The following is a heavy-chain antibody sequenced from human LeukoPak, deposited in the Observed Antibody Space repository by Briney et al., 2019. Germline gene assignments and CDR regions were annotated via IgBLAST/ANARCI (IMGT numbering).Heavy chain of an antibody. D-gene: IGHD3-16*01. CDR3: ARDDYVWGSYYGMDV. Sequence: GGSLRLSCAASGFTFSSYEMNWVRQAPGKGLEWVSYISSSGSTIYYADSVKGRFTISRDNAKNSLYLQMNSLRAEGTAVYYCARDDYVWGSYYGMDVWGKGTTVTVSS. CDR1: GFTFSSYE. J-gene: IGHJ6*04. CDR2: ISSSGSTI. V-gene: IGHV3-48*03.